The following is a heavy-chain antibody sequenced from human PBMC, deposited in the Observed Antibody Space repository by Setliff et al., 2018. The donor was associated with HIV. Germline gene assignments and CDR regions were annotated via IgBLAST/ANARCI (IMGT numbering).Heavy chain of an antibody. V-gene: IGHV3-72*01. Sequence: GGSLRLSCAASGFTFSGHYMDWVRQAPGKGLEWVGRTKNKDNSFTTEYAASVKGRFTISRDDSKNSLSLHMNSLKTEDTAVYYCAVWIREVISWGRGTLVTVSS. CDR1: GFTFSGHY. CDR2: TKNKDNSFTT. D-gene: IGHD3-10*01. CDR3: AVWIREVIS. J-gene: IGHJ5*02.